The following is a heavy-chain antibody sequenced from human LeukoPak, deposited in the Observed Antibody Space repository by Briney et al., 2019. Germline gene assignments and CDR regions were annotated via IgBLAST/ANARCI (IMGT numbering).Heavy chain of an antibody. Sequence: PSETLSLTCTVSGGFISSGDCYWSWIRQPPGKGLEWIGYIYYSGSTYYNPSLKSRVTISVDTSKNQFSLKLSSVTAADTAVYYCASIAAAGYYFDYWGQGTLVTVSS. D-gene: IGHD6-13*01. CDR3: ASIAAAGYYFDY. J-gene: IGHJ4*02. CDR1: GGFISSGDCY. CDR2: IYYSGST. V-gene: IGHV4-30-4*01.